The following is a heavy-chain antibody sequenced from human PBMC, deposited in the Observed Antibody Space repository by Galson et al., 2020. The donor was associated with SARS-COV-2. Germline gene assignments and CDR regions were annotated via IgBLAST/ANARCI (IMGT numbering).Heavy chain of an antibody. CDR2: IYSGGST. J-gene: IGHJ4*02. CDR3: ASSRQYSRPFDY. D-gene: IGHD6-13*01. V-gene: IGHV3-53*05. CDR1: GFTVSSNY. Sequence: GESLKISCAASGFTVSSNYMSWVRQAPGKGLEWVSVIYSGGSTYYADSVKGRFTISRDNSKNSLYLQMNSLKPEDTAVYYCASSRQYSRPFDYWGRGALVTVSS.